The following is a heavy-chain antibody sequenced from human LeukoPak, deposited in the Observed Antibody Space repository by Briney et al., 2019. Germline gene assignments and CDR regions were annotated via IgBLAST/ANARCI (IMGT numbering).Heavy chain of an antibody. CDR2: IYTSGST. D-gene: IGHD2-2*02. Sequence: PSQTLSLTCTVSGCSINSGSYYWSWIRQPAGKGLEWIGRIYTSGSTEYNASLKSRVTISLDTSKNQFSLKVSSVTAADTAVYYCAMSRERNCGYTSCYIDLQPTWGQGTLVTVSS. CDR3: AMSRERNCGYTSCYIDLQPT. V-gene: IGHV4-61*02. J-gene: IGHJ1*01. CDR1: GCSINSGSYY.